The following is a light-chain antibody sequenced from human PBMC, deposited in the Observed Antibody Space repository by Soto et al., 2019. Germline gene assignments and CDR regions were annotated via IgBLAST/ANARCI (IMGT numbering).Light chain of an antibody. Sequence: QSVLTQPPSMSGAPGQRVTISCTGSSSNIGAGYDVHWYQQHPGTAPKLLIFDKNNRPSGVPDRFSGSKSDTSASLAITGLQAEAEADYYCQSFDTSLSGFVVFGGGTKLTVL. J-gene: IGLJ2*01. V-gene: IGLV1-40*01. CDR3: QSFDTSLSGFVV. CDR2: DKN. CDR1: SSNIGAGYD.